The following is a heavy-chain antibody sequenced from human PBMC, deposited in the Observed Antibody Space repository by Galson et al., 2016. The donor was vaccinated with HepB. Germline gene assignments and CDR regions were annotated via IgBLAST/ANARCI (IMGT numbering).Heavy chain of an antibody. CDR1: RDSISSSSYY. Sequence: SETLSLTCTVSRDSISSSSYYWDWIRQPPGKGLEWIGSIFYSGSTSYNPSLQSRVTISVDTSKNQFSLKVYSVTAADTAVYYCARLRPVVVSSSSWYGFFDNGGQGTLVTVSS. V-gene: IGHV4-39*01. CDR3: ARLRPVVVSSSSWYGFFDN. CDR2: IFYSGST. J-gene: IGHJ4*02. D-gene: IGHD6-13*01.